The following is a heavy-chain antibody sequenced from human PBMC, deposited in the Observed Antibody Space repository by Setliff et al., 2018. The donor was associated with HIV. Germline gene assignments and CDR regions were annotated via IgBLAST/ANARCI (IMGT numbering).Heavy chain of an antibody. J-gene: IGHJ6*03. V-gene: IGHV3-7*03. CDR1: QFAFKSYW. D-gene: IGHD5-18*01. CDR2: IKQGGNDK. Sequence: PGGSLRLSCTASQFAFKSYWMTWVRQAPGKGLEWVATIKQGGNDKYYVDSMKGRFTISRDNAQNSLSLQMDNLRAEDTAVYYCARVQNEYIYGYNNHYYMDVWGKGTTVTVSS. CDR3: ARVQNEYIYGYNNHYYMDV.